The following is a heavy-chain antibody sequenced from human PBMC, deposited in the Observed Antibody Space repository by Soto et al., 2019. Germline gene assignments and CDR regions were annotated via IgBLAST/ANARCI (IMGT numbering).Heavy chain of an antibody. Sequence: SETLSLTCSVSDGSVNSGNYYWSWIRQPPGKGLEWIGHIYYIGTTDYNPSLKSRVTISVDTSKNQFSLKVTSVTAADTAVYFCAREEKQLSRYGGDFDYWGQGTMVTVSS. CDR2: IYYIGTT. CDR3: AREEKQLSRYGGDFDY. V-gene: IGHV4-61*01. J-gene: IGHJ4*02. CDR1: DGSVNSGNYY. D-gene: IGHD3-16*01.